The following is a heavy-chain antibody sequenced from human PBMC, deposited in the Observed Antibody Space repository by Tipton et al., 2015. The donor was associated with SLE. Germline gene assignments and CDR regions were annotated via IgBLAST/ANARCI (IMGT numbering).Heavy chain of an antibody. Sequence: TLSLTCTVSGDSINNYYWTWIRQPPGKGLEWIGYIYTSGNTDYNPSLRSRVTMSVDTSKNQFFLKVRSVTAADTAMYYCAVNVVVKVQVDYWGPGALVTVSS. CDR3: AVNVVVKVQVDY. CDR2: IYTSGNT. D-gene: IGHD2-21*01. J-gene: IGHJ4*02. CDR1: GDSINNYY. V-gene: IGHV4-4*08.